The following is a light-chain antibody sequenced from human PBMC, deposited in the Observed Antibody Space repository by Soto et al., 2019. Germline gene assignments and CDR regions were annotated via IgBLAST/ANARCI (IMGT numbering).Light chain of an antibody. CDR3: QTWDTGIVL. V-gene: IGLV4-69*01. CDR1: SGHSRYA. Sequence: QAVVTQSPSASASLGASVKLTCTLSSGHSRYAITWHQQQPEKGPRYLMNLNSDGSHSKGDGIPDRFSGSSSGAERYLTISSLQSEDEADYYCQTWDTGIVLFGGGTKLTVL. CDR2: LNSDGSH. J-gene: IGLJ2*01.